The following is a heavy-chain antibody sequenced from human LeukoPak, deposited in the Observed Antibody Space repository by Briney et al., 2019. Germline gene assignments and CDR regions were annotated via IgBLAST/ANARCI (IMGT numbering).Heavy chain of an antibody. V-gene: IGHV3-48*04. D-gene: IGHD3-10*02. J-gene: IGHJ6*04. Sequence: PGGSLRLSCAASGFNSYWMSWVRQAPGKGLEWVSYISSSGSTIYYADSVKGRFTISRDNAKNSLYLQMNSLRAEDTAVYYCAELGITMIGGVWGKGTTVTISS. CDR3: AELGITMIGGV. CDR2: ISSSGSTI. CDR1: GFNSYW.